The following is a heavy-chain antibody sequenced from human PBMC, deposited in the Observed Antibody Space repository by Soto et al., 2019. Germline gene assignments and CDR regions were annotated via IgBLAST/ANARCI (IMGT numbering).Heavy chain of an antibody. Sequence: QVQLRESGGGVVQPRRSLRLSCTASGITFSDYGMHWVRQAPGKGLEWVAVISYDGSKRFYADALKGRFTVSRDNSKNTLYLHMNSLRAEDSGVYYCAIPVTPARGITLDFWGQGTLVTVST. V-gene: IGHV3-30*03. CDR2: ISYDGSKR. J-gene: IGHJ4*02. D-gene: IGHD3-10*01. CDR1: GITFSDYG. CDR3: AIPVTPARGITLDF.